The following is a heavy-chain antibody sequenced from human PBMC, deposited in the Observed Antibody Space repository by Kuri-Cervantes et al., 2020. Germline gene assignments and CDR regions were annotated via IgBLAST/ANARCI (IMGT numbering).Heavy chain of an antibody. Sequence: GESLKISCAASGFTFSSYGMHWVRQAPGKGLEWVAVIWYDGSNKYYADSVKGRFTISRDNSKNTLYLQMNSLRAEDTAVYYCARGEVVTATAYWGQGTLVTDSS. D-gene: IGHD2-21*02. J-gene: IGHJ4*02. V-gene: IGHV3-33*01. CDR2: IWYDGSNK. CDR3: ARGEVVTATAY. CDR1: GFTFSSYG.